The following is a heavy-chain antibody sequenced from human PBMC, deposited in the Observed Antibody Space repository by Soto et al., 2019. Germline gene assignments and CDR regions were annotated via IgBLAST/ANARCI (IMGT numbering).Heavy chain of an antibody. CDR2: IYYSGST. V-gene: IGHV4-30-4*01. CDR1: GGSISSGDSY. CDR3: AREEDAFDI. J-gene: IGHJ3*02. Sequence: SETLSLTCTVSGGSISSGDSYWSWIRQPPGKGLAWIGYIYYSGSTYYNPSLKSRVTISVDTSKNQFSLKLSSVTAADTAVYYCAREEDAFDIWGQGTMVTVSS.